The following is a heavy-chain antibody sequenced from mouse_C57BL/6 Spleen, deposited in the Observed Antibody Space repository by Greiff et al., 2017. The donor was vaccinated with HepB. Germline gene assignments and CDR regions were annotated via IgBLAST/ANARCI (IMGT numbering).Heavy chain of an antibody. CDR3: ARDRSNVYMDY. CDR1: GYSITSGYY. Sequence: EVQLVESGPGLVKPSQSLSLTCSVTGYSITSGYYWNWIRQFPGNKLEWMGYISYDGSNNYNPSLKNRISITRDTSKNQFFLKLNSVTTEDTATYYCARDRSNVYMDYWGQGTSVTVSS. CDR2: ISYDGSN. V-gene: IGHV3-6*01. D-gene: IGHD2-5*01. J-gene: IGHJ4*01.